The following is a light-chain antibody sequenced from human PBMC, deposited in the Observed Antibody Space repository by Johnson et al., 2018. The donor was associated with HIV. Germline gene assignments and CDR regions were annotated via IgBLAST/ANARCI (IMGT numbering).Light chain of an antibody. J-gene: IGLJ1*01. CDR2: ENN. CDR3: GTWDSSLSAGGV. V-gene: IGLV1-51*02. Sequence: QSVLTQPPSVSAAPGQKVTISCSGSSSTIGNNYVSWYQVLPGTAPKLLIYENNKRPSGIPDRFSGSKSCTSATLGITGLQTGDEADYYFGTWDSSLSAGGVFGTGTKVTVL. CDR1: SSTIGNNY.